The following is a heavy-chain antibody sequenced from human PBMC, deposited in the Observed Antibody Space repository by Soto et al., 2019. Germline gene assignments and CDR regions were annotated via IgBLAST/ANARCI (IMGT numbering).Heavy chain of an antibody. CDR2: IWYDGSNK. J-gene: IGHJ4*02. Sequence: GGSLRLSCAASGFTFSSYGMHWVRQAPGKGLECVAVIWYDGSNKYYADSVKGRFTISRDNSKNTLYLQMNSLRAEDTAVYYCARDEYSGYDFDPQTPGYWGQGTLVTVSS. CDR3: ARDEYSGYDFDPQTPGY. V-gene: IGHV3-33*01. D-gene: IGHD5-12*01. CDR1: GFTFSSYG.